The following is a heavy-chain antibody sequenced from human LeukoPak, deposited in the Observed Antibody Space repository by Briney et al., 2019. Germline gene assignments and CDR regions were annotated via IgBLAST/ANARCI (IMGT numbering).Heavy chain of an antibody. CDR2: ISWNSGNI. J-gene: IGHJ4*02. CDR3: AKDSSDYYFDY. D-gene: IGHD3-22*01. V-gene: IGHV3-9*01. CDR1: GFTFDDYA. Sequence: GGSLRLSCTASGFTFDDYAMHWVRQAPGKGLEWVSGISWNSGNIDYADSVKGRFTISRDNSKNTLYVQMNSLRPDDTAVYYCAKDSSDYYFDYWGQGTLVTVSS.